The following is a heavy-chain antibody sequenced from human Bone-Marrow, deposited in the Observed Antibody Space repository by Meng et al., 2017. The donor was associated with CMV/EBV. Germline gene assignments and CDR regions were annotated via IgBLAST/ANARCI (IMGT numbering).Heavy chain of an antibody. CDR2: INHSGST. D-gene: IGHD6-6*01. J-gene: IGHJ5*02. CDR1: GGSFSGYY. V-gene: IGHV4-34*01. CDR3: ARGPARPRAGRPGGWFDP. Sequence: SQTLSLTCAVYGGSFSGYYWSWIRQPPGKGLEWIGEINHSGSTNYNPSLKSRVTISVDTSKNQFSLKLSSVTAADTAVYYCARGPARPRAGRPGGWFDPWGRGTLVIVSS.